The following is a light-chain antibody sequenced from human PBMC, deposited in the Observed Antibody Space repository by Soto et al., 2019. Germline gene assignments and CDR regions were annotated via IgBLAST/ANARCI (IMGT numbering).Light chain of an antibody. CDR2: DVS. CDR3: SSYTSSRTLV. CDR1: SSDVGGYNY. V-gene: IGLV2-14*01. J-gene: IGLJ3*02. Sequence: QSVLTQPASVSGSPGQSITISCTGTSSDVGGYNYVSWYQQHPGKAPKLMIYDVSNRPSGVSNRFSGSKSGNTASLTISGLQAEDEAASYCSSYTSSRTLVFGGGTKLTVL.